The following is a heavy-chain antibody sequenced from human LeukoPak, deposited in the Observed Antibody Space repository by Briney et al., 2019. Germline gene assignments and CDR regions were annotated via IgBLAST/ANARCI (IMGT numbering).Heavy chain of an antibody. Sequence: GRSLRLSCAASGFTFSSYAMHWVRQAPGKGLEWVAVISYDGSNKYYADSVKGRFTISRDNSKNTLYLQMNSLRAEDTAVYYCAKIFGVVIIRYYYGMDVWGQGTTVTVSS. CDR2: ISYDGSNK. V-gene: IGHV3-30-3*02. CDR1: GFTFSSYA. D-gene: IGHD3-3*01. CDR3: AKIFGVVIIRYYYGMDV. J-gene: IGHJ6*02.